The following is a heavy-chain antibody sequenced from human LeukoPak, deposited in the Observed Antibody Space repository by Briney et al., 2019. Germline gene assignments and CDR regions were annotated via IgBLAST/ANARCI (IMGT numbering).Heavy chain of an antibody. D-gene: IGHD3-16*01. V-gene: IGHV3-11*01. CDR3: AKGGGGRLIYYYYMDV. CDR1: GFTFRDYY. Sequence: GGSLRLSCAASGFTFRDYYMSWIRQTPGKGLEWLSYISTSGSTIYYADSVKGRFTISRDNAKNSLYLQMNSLRAEDMALYHCAKGGGGRLIYYYYMDVWGKGTTVTVSS. CDR2: ISTSGSTI. J-gene: IGHJ6*03.